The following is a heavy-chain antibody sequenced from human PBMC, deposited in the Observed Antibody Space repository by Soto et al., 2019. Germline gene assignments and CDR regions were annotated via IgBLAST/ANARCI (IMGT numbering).Heavy chain of an antibody. CDR3: AIRVVVAATPYYYYYMDV. CDR2: IYYSGST. D-gene: IGHD2-15*01. Sequence: SETLSLTCTVSGGSISSSRYYWGWIRQPPGKGLEWIGSIYYSGSTYYNPSLKSRVTISVDTSKNQFSLKLSSVTAADTAVYYCAIRVVVAATPYYYYYMDVWGKGTTVTVSS. J-gene: IGHJ6*03. CDR1: GGSISSSRYY. V-gene: IGHV4-39*01.